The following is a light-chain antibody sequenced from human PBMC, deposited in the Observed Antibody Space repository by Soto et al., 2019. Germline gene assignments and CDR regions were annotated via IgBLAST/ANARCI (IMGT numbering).Light chain of an antibody. CDR3: QQYDNLPLT. V-gene: IGKV1-33*01. CDR2: DAS. Sequence: DMQMTQSPSSLCASVGDRVTITCQAIQDISNYLNWYQQKAGKDPKLLIYDASNLETGVPSRFSGSGSGTDFNFTISRLQPEDIATYYGQQYDNLPLTFGGGTQVEIK. J-gene: IGKJ4*01. CDR1: QDISNY.